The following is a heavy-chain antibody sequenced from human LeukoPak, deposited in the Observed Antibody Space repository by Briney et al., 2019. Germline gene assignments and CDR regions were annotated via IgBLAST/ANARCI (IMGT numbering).Heavy chain of an antibody. CDR2: IIPIFGTA. J-gene: IGHJ3*02. CDR1: GGTFSSYA. V-gene: IGHV1-69*05. D-gene: IGHD3-10*01. CDR3: ARDRITMVRGVIITTDAFDI. Sequence: SVKVSCKASGGTFSSYAISWVRQAPGQGLEWMGRIIPIFGTANYAQKFQGRVTITTDESTSTAYMELSSLRSEDTAVYYCARDRITMVRGVIITTDAFDIWGQGTMVTVYS.